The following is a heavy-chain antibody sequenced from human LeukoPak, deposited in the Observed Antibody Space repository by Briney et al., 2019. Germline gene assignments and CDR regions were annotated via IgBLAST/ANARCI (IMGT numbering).Heavy chain of an antibody. Sequence: ASVKVSCKASGYTFTGYYMHWVRQAPGQGLEWMGWISPYSGATNYAQRFQGRVTMTRDTSISTAYMELSSLTPDDTAVYYCARGSPRLGVPGTTVDYWGQGTPVTVSS. CDR3: ARGSPRLGVPGTTVDY. V-gene: IGHV1-2*02. CDR1: GYTFTGYY. J-gene: IGHJ4*02. CDR2: ISPYSGAT. D-gene: IGHD6-19*01.